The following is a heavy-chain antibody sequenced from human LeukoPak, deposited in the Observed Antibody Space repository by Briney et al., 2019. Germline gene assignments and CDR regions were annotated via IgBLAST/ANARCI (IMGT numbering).Heavy chain of an antibody. CDR1: GGSISSYY. J-gene: IGHJ4*02. D-gene: IGHD2-8*01. V-gene: IGHV4-59*01. Sequence: SETLSLTCTVSGGSISSYYWSWIRQPPGKGLEWIGYIYYSRSTNYNPYLKSRVTISVDTPKNQFSLKLSSVTAADTAVYYRARYSCPNGVCYYFDYWGQGTLVTVSS. CDR3: ARYSCPNGVCYYFDY. CDR2: IYYSRST.